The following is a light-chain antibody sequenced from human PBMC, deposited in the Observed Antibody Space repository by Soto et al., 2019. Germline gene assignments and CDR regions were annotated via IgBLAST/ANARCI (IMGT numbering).Light chain of an antibody. J-gene: IGLJ1*01. CDR2: ENN. CDR3: GTXXXSLSXYV. CDR1: SSNIGNNY. Sequence: VLTQPPSVSAAPGQKVTISCSGSSSNIGNNYVSWYQQLPGTAPKLLIYENNKRPSGIPDRFSGSKSGTSATLGITGLXXGDXXXYYCGTXXXSLSXYVFGTGTKVTV. V-gene: IGLV1-51*02.